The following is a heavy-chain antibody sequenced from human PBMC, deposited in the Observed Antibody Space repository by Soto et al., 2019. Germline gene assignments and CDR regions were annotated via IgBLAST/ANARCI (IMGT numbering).Heavy chain of an antibody. D-gene: IGHD3-22*01. Sequence: ASVKVSCKASGYTFTSYGISWVRQAPGQGLEWMGWISAYNGNTNYAQKLQGRVTITAAKSTSTAYMELSSLRSEDTAVYYCASCHPYYSDSSGYPDYWGQGTLVTVSS. CDR1: GYTFTSYG. CDR2: ISAYNGNT. V-gene: IGHV1-18*01. CDR3: ASCHPYYSDSSGYPDY. J-gene: IGHJ4*02.